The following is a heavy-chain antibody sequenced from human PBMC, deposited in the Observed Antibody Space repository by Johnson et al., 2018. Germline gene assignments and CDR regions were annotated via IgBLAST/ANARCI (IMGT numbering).Heavy chain of an antibody. Sequence: VQLVQSGGGLVQPGGSLRLSCAASGFTFSDHYMDWVRQAPGKGLEWVGRIRRNVNGSTTEYAASVKGRFTISRDDSKNSLYLQMNSLKSEEKAVYFCVRNARSGYSPYDAFDIWGQGTMVTVSS. V-gene: IGHV3-72*01. CDR3: VRNARSGYSPYDAFDI. CDR2: IRRNVNGSTT. CDR1: GFTFSDHY. D-gene: IGHD3-22*01. J-gene: IGHJ3*02.